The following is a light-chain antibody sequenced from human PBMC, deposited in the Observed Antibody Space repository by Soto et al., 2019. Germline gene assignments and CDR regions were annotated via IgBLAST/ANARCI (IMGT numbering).Light chain of an antibody. CDR2: DAS. V-gene: IGKV1-33*01. CDR1: QDISNY. CDR3: QQYDNLPPGWT. J-gene: IGKJ2*02. Sequence: DIQMTQSPSSLSASVGDRVTITCQASQDISNYLNWYQQKPGKAPKLLIYDASNLETGVPSRFSGSGSGTDFTFTISSLQPEDIATYYCQQYDNLPPGWTFGQGTKLEIK.